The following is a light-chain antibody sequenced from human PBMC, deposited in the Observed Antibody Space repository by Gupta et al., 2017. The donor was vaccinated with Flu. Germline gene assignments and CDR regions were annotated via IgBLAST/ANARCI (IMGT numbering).Light chain of an antibody. CDR3: QSADSSVTYV. CDR2: KDS. J-gene: IGLJ1*01. CDR1: RLAKQY. V-gene: IGLV3-25*01. Sequence: VSVSPGQTARITCSGERLAKQYAYWYQQKAGQAPVLVIYKDSERPSGIPERFSGSSSGTTVTLTISGVQAEDEADYYCQSADSSVTYVFGTGTKVTVL.